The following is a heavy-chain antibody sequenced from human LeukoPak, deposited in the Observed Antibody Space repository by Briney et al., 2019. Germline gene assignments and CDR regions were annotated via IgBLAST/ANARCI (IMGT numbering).Heavy chain of an antibody. Sequence: GASVKVPCKASGYTFTSYGISWVRQAPGQGLEWMGWISAYNGNTNYAQKLQGRVTMTTDTSTSTAYMELRSLRSDDTAVYYCARDRSDTDVDILTGYYPFDYWGQGTLDTVSS. D-gene: IGHD3-9*01. CDR3: ARDRSDTDVDILTGYYPFDY. V-gene: IGHV1-18*01. J-gene: IGHJ4*02. CDR2: ISAYNGNT. CDR1: GYTFTSYG.